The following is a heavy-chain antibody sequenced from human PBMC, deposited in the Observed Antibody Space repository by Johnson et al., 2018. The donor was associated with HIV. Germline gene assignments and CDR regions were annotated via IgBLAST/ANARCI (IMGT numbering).Heavy chain of an antibody. CDR2: ISWNGGST. D-gene: IGHD6-6*01. CDR3: ARDMGHRQLARDAFDI. CDR1: GFTFDDYA. Sequence: VQLVESGGGLVQPGGSLRLSCAASGFTFDDYAMHWVRQAPGKGLVWVSLISWNGGSTGYAASVKGRFTISRDNAKNSLYLQMNSLRPEDTAVYYCARDMGHRQLARDAFDIWGQGTMVTVSS. J-gene: IGHJ3*02. V-gene: IGHV3-43D*03.